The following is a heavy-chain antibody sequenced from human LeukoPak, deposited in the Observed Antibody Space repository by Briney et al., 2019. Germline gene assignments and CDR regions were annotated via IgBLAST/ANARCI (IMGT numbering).Heavy chain of an antibody. Sequence: SETLSLTCTVFGGSISSSSYYWGWIRQPPGKGLEWIGSIYYSGSTYYNPSLKSRVTISVDTSKNQFSLKLSSVTAADTAVYYCARRGSGYYEGDWGYYFDYWGQGTLVTVSS. CDR1: GGSISSSSYY. CDR3: ARRGSGYYEGDWGYYFDY. D-gene: IGHD3-22*01. CDR2: IYYSGST. J-gene: IGHJ4*02. V-gene: IGHV4-39*01.